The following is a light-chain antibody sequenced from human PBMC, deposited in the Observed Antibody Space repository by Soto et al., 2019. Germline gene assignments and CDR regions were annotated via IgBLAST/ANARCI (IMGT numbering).Light chain of an antibody. CDR3: QQYNSYPGT. V-gene: IGKV1-5*01. Sequence: DIQMTQSPSTLSASVGDRVTITCRASQSISNWLAWYQQKPGKAPNLLIYDASNLESVVPSRFSGSGSGTKFTLTLSSLQPDDFATYYCQQYNSYPGTFGQGTKVEIK. CDR2: DAS. J-gene: IGKJ1*01. CDR1: QSISNW.